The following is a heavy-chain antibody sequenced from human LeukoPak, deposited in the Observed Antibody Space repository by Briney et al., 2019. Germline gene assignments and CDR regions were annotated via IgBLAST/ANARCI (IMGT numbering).Heavy chain of an antibody. J-gene: IGHJ4*02. CDR3: IRGYSSGWGVFDY. V-gene: IGHV1-2*02. D-gene: IGHD6-19*01. CDR2: INPNSGGT. CDR1: GYTFTGYY. Sequence: ASVKVSCKASGYTFTGYYMHWVRQAPGQGLEWMGWINPNSGGTNYAQKFQGRVTMTRDTSISTAYMELSGLRSDDTAVYYCIRGYSSGWGVFDYWGQGTLVTVSS.